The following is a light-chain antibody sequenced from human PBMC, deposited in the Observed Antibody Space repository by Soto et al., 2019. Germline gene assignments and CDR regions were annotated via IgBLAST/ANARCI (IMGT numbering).Light chain of an antibody. CDR1: TSNIGSNS. V-gene: IGLV1-44*01. CDR3: SAWEDSLNGPV. Sequence: QALVTQPPSASGTPGQRVTISCSGGTSNIGSNSVHWYQQLPGTAPQLLIHSDTQRPSGVPDRFSGSKSGTSASLAISGLQSEDEANYFCSAWEDSLNGPVFGGGTKLTVL. CDR2: SDT. J-gene: IGLJ3*02.